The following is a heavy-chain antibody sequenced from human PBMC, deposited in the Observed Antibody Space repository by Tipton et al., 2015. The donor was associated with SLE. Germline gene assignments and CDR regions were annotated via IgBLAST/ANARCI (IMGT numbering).Heavy chain of an antibody. CDR2: IYYSGST. CDR3: ARDTRGLATIWGAFDI. CDR1: GGSISSYY. V-gene: IGHV4-59*01. J-gene: IGHJ3*02. D-gene: IGHD5-12*01. Sequence: TLSLTCTVSGGSISSYYWSWIRQPPGKGLEWIGYIYYSGSTNYSPSLKSRVTISVDTSKNQFSLKLSSVTAADTAVYYCARDTRGLATIWGAFDIWGQGTMVTVSS.